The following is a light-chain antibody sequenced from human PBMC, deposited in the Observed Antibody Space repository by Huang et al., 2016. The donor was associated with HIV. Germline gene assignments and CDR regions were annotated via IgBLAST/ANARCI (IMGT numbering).Light chain of an antibody. Sequence: LVMTHSPLSLPVTPGESVYISSRSSQSRLHTNGYSYVDWYLQKPGQSPQRLIYLSSNRAAGVPYRFSGSGSVFDFTLKISSVEAEDVGIYYCMQAQQNPRTFGQGTRLEIK. J-gene: IGKJ5*01. CDR1: QSRLHTNGYSY. CDR3: MQAQQNPRT. V-gene: IGKV2-28*01. CDR2: LSS.